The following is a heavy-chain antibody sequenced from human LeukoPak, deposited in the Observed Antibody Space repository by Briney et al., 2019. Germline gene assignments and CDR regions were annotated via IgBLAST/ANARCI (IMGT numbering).Heavy chain of an antibody. Sequence: ASVKVSCKASGYTFTDYYMHWMRQAPGQGLEWMGWMNPNSGNTGYAQKFQGRVTMTRNTSISTAYMELSSLRSEDTAVYYCARGSLLRYWDYYYYGMDVWGQGTTVTVSS. D-gene: IGHD3-9*01. CDR1: GYTFTDYY. V-gene: IGHV1-8*02. CDR3: ARGSLLRYWDYYYYGMDV. J-gene: IGHJ6*02. CDR2: MNPNSGNT.